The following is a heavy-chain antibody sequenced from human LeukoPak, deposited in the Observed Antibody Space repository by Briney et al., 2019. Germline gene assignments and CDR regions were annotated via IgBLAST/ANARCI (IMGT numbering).Heavy chain of an antibody. CDR2: IIPIFGTA. Sequence: SVKVSCKASGGAFSSYAISWVRQAPGQGLEWMGGIIPIFGTANYAQKFQGRDTITADESTSTAYMELSSLRSEDTAVYYCAREGGVVLMVYAPNTGWFDPWGQGTLVTVSS. D-gene: IGHD2-8*01. J-gene: IGHJ5*02. V-gene: IGHV1-69*13. CDR1: GGAFSSYA. CDR3: AREGGVVLMVYAPNTGWFDP.